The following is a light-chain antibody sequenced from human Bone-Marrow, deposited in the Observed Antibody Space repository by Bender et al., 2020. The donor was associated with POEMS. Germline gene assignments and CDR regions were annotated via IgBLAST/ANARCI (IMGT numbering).Light chain of an antibody. Sequence: QSALTQPPSVSGSPGQSVTISCTGTSSDVGSYNYVSWYQQHPDKAPKLIIYEVTMRPSGVSNRFSGSKSGNTASLTISGLQAEDEADYYCSSYTSRSTLYVFGTGTKVTVL. CDR3: SSYTSRSTLYV. CDR2: EVT. CDR1: SSDVGSYNY. J-gene: IGLJ1*01. V-gene: IGLV2-14*01.